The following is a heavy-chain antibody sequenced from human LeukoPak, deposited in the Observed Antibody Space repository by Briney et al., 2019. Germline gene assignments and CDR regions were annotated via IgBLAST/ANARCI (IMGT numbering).Heavy chain of an antibody. CDR1: GFTFSDYY. CDR2: ISSSGSTI. V-gene: IGHV3-11*04. Sequence: GGSLRLSCAASGFTFSDYYMSWIRQAPGKGLEWVSYISSSGSTIYYADSVKGRFTISRDNSKNTLYLQMNSLRAEDTAVYYCARSYYYDGSHTVDYWGQGTLVTVSS. J-gene: IGHJ4*02. D-gene: IGHD3-22*01. CDR3: ARSYYYDGSHTVDY.